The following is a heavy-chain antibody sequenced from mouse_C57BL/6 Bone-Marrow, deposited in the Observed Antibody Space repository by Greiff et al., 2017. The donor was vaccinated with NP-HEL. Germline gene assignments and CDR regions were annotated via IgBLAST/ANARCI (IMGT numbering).Heavy chain of an antibody. CDR2: IHPSDSDT. D-gene: IGHD2-4*01. V-gene: IGHV1-74*01. Sequence: QVQLQQPGAELVKPGASVKVSCKASGYTFTSYWMHWVKQRPGQGLEWIGRIHPSDSDTNYNQKFKGKATLTVDKSSSTAYMQLSSLTSEDSAVNDCEKCGLDYDYDEGVDYWGQGTTLTVSS. J-gene: IGHJ2*01. CDR3: EKCGLDYDYDEGVDY. CDR1: GYTFTSYW.